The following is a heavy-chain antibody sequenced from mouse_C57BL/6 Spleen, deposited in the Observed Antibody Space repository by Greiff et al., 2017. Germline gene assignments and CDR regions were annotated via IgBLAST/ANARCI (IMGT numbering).Heavy chain of an antibody. J-gene: IGHJ3*01. Sequence: EVQLQQSGPGRVKPSQSLSLTCSVTGYSITSGYYWNWIRQFPGNKLEWMGYISYDGSNNYNPSLKNRISITRDTSKNQFFLKLNSVTTEDTATYYCASPPYDYDEAWFAYWGQGTLVTVSA. V-gene: IGHV3-6*01. CDR3: ASPPYDYDEAWFAY. CDR1: GYSITSGYY. CDR2: ISYDGSN. D-gene: IGHD2-4*01.